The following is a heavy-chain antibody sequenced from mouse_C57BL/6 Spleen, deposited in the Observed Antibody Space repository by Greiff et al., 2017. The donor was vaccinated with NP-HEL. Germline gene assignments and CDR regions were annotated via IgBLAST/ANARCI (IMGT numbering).Heavy chain of an antibody. CDR2: IHPISGST. CDR3: ARGLTTLCCCGMAY. V-gene: IGHV1-64*01. Sequence: QVQLQQPGAELVKPGASVKLSCKASGYTFTSYWMHWVKQRPGQGLEWIGMIHPISGSTNYNEKFKSKATLTVDKSSSTAYMQLSSLTSEDTAVFYCARGLTTLCCCGMAYWGQGTSVTVSS. CDR1: GYTFTSYW. J-gene: IGHJ4*01. D-gene: IGHD2-1*01.